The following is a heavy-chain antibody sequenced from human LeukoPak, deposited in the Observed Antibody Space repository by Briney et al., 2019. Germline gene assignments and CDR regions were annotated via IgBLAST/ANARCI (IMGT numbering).Heavy chain of an antibody. Sequence: SVKVSCKASGGTFSSYAISWVRQAPGQGLEWMGGIIPIFGTANYAQKFQGRVTITADESTSTAYMELSSLRSEDTAVYYCASRDGSGTYRDYWGQGTLVTVSS. CDR3: ASRDGSGTYRDY. CDR2: IIPIFGTA. CDR1: GGTFSSYA. J-gene: IGHJ4*02. V-gene: IGHV1-69*13. D-gene: IGHD3-10*01.